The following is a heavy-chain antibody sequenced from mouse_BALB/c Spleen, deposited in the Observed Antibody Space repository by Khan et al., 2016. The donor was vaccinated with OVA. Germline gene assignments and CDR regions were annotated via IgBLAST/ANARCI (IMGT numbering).Heavy chain of an antibody. CDR2: IYPTTGYT. Sequence: QVQLKQSGAELAKPGASVKMSCRASGYTFSNYWMHWVKQRPGQGLEWIGYIYPTTGYTEYNQKFKDKATLTADKSSSTAYMQLNSLTSEDSAVYYCARSPCLIAWFAYWGQGTLVTVSA. CDR3: ARSPCLIAWFAY. CDR1: GYTFSNYW. V-gene: IGHV1-7*01. J-gene: IGHJ3*01.